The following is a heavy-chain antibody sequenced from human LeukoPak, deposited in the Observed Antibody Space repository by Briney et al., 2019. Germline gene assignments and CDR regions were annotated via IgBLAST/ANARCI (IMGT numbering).Heavy chain of an antibody. V-gene: IGHV4-59*05. CDR2: IYYSGST. J-gene: IGHJ5*02. D-gene: IGHD3-22*01. CDR3: ARHRYDSSGPTFDP. Sequence: SETLSLTCTVSGGTISSYYWSWIRQPPGKGLEWIGSIYYSGSTYYNPSLKSRVTISVDTSKNQFSLKLSSVTAADTAVYYCARHRYDSSGPTFDPWGQGTLVTVSS. CDR1: GGTISSYY.